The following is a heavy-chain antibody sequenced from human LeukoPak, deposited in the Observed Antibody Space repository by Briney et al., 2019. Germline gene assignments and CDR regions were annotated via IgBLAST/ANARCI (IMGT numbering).Heavy chain of an antibody. D-gene: IGHD6-13*01. V-gene: IGHV3-23*01. CDR2: ISGSGDHT. CDR3: ANGAAAGTPTIGDY. CDR1: GFTFSNYA. J-gene: IGHJ4*02. Sequence: PGGSLRLSCAASGFTFSNYAVSWVRQAPGKGLEWVSVISGSGDHTYYADSVRGRFTISRDNFKNTLYLQMNSLRTEDTAVYYCANGAAAGTPTIGDYWGQGTLVTVSS.